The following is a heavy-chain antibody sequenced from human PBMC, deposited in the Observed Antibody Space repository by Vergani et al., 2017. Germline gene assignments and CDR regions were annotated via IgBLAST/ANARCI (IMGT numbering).Heavy chain of an antibody. D-gene: IGHD2-8*01. J-gene: IGHJ4*02. CDR3: AREFSYGTNLFDY. CDR2: ISSSSSTI. Sequence: EVQLVESGGGLVQPGGSLRLSCAASGFTFSSYSMNWVRQAPGKGLGWVSYISSSSSTIYYADSVKGRFTISRDNAKNTLYLQMNSLRAEDTAVYYCAREFSYGTNLFDYWGQGTLVTVSA. V-gene: IGHV3-48*04. CDR1: GFTFSSYS.